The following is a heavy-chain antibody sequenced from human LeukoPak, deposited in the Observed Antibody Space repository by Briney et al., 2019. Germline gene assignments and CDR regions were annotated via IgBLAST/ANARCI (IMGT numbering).Heavy chain of an antibody. Sequence: GESLKISCKGSGYSFTSYWIGWVRQMPGKGLEWMGIIYPGDSDTRYSPSFQGQVTISADKSISTAYLQWSSLKASDTAMNYCARQLSGQLLYTWFDPWGQGTLVTVSS. V-gene: IGHV5-51*01. CDR2: IYPGDSDT. CDR1: GYSFTSYW. J-gene: IGHJ5*02. CDR3: ARQLSGQLLYTWFDP. D-gene: IGHD2-2*02.